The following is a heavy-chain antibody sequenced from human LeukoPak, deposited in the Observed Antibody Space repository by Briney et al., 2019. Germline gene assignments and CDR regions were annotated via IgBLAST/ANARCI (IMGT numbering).Heavy chain of an antibody. D-gene: IGHD3-10*01. CDR1: GFTFSSYA. V-gene: IGHV3-30-3*01. Sequence: GGSLRLSCAASGFTFSSYAMHWVRQAPGKGLEWVAVISYDGSNKYYADSVKGRFTISRDNSKNTLYLQMSSLRAEDTAVYYCARDIGTMDYGSGNWGQGTLVTVSS. J-gene: IGHJ4*02. CDR3: ARDIGTMDYGSGN. CDR2: ISYDGSNK.